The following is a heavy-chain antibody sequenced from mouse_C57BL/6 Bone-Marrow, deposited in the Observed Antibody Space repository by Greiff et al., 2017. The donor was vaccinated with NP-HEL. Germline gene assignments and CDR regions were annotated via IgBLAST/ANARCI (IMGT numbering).Heavy chain of an antibody. Sequence: EVKLMESGGGLVQPGGSLKLSCAASGFTFSDYGMAWVRQAPRKGPEWVAFISNLAYSIYYADTVTGRFTISRENAKNTLYLEMSRLRSEDTAMYYCARQVYRTFDVWGTGTTVTVSS. CDR3: ARQVYRTFDV. CDR1: GFTFSDYG. D-gene: IGHD2-14*01. CDR2: ISNLAYSI. J-gene: IGHJ1*03. V-gene: IGHV5-15*01.